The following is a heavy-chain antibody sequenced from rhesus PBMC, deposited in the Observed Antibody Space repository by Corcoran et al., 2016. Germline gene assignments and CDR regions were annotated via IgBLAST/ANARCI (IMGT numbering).Heavy chain of an antibody. V-gene: IGHV3S16*01. CDR2: ISSASSYI. D-gene: IGHD3-34*01. CDR1: GFTFSDYY. CDR3: TRLGPLGYYFDY. J-gene: IGHJ4*01. Sequence: EVQLVESGGGWVQPGGSLRLSCAASGFTFSDYYMSWVRQAPGTGLEWVSSISSASSYIYYAESVKGRFTISRDNAKNSLSLQMNSLKTEDTAVYYCTRLGPLGYYFDYWGQGVLVTVSS.